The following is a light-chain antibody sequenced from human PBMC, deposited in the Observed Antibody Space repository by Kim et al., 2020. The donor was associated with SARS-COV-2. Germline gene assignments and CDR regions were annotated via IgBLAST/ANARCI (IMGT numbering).Light chain of an antibody. Sequence: SPGEIATLSCRTSQCVCSHCLAWYQQKPGQAPRLLSYSVSNRATGIPDRFSGSGSGTDFTLTLSRLEPEDFAVYYCQQYGIAPPYTFGQGTKLEI. CDR3: QQYGIAPPYT. CDR1: QCVCSHC. V-gene: IGKV3-20*01. CDR2: SVS. J-gene: IGKJ2*01.